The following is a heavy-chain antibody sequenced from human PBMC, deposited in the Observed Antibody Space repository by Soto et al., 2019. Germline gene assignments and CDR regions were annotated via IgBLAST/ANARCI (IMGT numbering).Heavy chain of an antibody. CDR3: PIVGVINWFDP. V-gene: IGHV4-31*03. D-gene: IGHD3-22*01. J-gene: IGHJ5*02. Sequence: QVQLQESGPGLVKPSQTLSLTCTVSGGSISSGGYYWSWIRQHPGKGLEWIGYIYYSWSTSYNPSIKMRVTISVDTSKHQFSLKLSSVTAAATAVYYLPIVGVINWFDPWGQGTLVSVSS. CDR2: IYYSWST. CDR1: GGSISSGGYY.